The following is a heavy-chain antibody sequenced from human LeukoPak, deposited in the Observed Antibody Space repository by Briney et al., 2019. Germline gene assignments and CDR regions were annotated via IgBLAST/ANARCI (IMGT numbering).Heavy chain of an antibody. J-gene: IGHJ3*02. Sequence: PGGSLRLSCAASGFTFSSYWMHWARQAPGKGLVWVSRINSDGSSTSYADSVKGRFTISRDNAKNTLYLQMNSLRAEDTAVYYCARGSAVRFLDQGTFDIWGQGTMVTVSS. CDR3: ARGSAVRFLDQGTFDI. V-gene: IGHV3-74*01. CDR1: GFTFSSYW. D-gene: IGHD3-3*01. CDR2: INSDGSST.